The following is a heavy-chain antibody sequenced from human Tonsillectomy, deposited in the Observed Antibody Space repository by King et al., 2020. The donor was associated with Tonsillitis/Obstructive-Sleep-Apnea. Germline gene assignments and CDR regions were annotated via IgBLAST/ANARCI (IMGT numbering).Heavy chain of an antibody. CDR2: INPNCGGT. J-gene: IGHJ6*02. Sequence: QLVQSGAEVKKPGASVKVSCKASGYTFTGYYLHWVRQAPGQGLEWMGWINPNCGGTKYAQKFQGRVSMTRDTSISTAYMELNRLRSDDTAVYYCARGDYYSMDVWGQGTTVTVSS. CDR1: GYTFTGYY. CDR3: ARGDYYSMDV. V-gene: IGHV1-2*02.